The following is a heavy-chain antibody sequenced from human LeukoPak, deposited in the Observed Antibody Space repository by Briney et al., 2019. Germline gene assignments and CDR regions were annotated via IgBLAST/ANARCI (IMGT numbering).Heavy chain of an antibody. CDR2: ISAYNGNT. J-gene: IGHJ3*02. Sequence: ASVKVSCKASGYTFTSYGISWVRQAPGQGLEWMGWISAYNGNTNYAQKLQGRVTMTTDTSTSTAFMELRSLRSDDTAVYYCARIIAAAGSGGAFDIWGQGTMVTVSS. D-gene: IGHD6-13*01. CDR3: ARIIAAAGSGGAFDI. V-gene: IGHV1-18*01. CDR1: GYTFTSYG.